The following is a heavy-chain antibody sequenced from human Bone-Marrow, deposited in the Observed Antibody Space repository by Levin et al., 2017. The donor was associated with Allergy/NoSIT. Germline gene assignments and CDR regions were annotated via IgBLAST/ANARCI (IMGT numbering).Heavy chain of an antibody. CDR2: ISYDGSNK. D-gene: IGHD6-13*01. CDR3: ARAGYSSSWYRAHFDY. Sequence: GGSLRLSCAASGFTFSSYAMHWVRQAPGKGLEWVAVISYDGSNKYYADSVKGRFTISRDNSKNTLYLQMNSLRAEDTAVYYCARAGYSSSWYRAHFDYWGQGTLVTVSS. CDR1: GFTFSSYA. J-gene: IGHJ4*02. V-gene: IGHV3-30*04.